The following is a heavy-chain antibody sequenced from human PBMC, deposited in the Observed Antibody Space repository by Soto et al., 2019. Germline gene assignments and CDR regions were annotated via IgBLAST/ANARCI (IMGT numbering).Heavy chain of an antibody. CDR3: ASVGSSSGHPGWYFDY. CDR2: INSDGSST. J-gene: IGHJ4*02. V-gene: IGHV3-74*01. D-gene: IGHD6-19*01. CDR1: GFTSSSYW. Sequence: GGSLRLSCAASGFTSSSYWMHWVRQAPGKGLVWVSRINSDGSSTSYADSVKGRVTMTTDTSTSTAYMELRSLRSDDTAVYYCASVGSSSGHPGWYFDYWGQGTLVTVSS.